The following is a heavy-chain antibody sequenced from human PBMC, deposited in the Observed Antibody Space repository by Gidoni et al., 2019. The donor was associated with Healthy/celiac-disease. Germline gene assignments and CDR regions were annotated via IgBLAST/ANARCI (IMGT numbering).Heavy chain of an antibody. CDR1: GYTFTSYA. J-gene: IGHJ4*02. V-gene: IGHV1-3*01. CDR2: INAGNGNT. CDR3: ARDWTIRGPTPPGY. D-gene: IGHD3-3*01. Sequence: QVQLVQSGAGVKKPGASVKVSCKASGYTFTSYAMHWVRQAPGQRLEWMGWINAGNGNTKYSQKFQGRVTITRDTSASTAYMELSSLRSEDTAVYYCARDWTIRGPTPPGYWGQGTLVTVSS.